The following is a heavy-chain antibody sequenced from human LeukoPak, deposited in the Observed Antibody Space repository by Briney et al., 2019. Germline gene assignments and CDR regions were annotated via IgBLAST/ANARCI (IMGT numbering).Heavy chain of an antibody. D-gene: IGHD3-10*01. CDR3: ARAGWFGGTTDWFDP. CDR2: IHYSGST. J-gene: IGHJ5*02. Sequence: SETLSPTCTVSGGSINNYYWSWIRQPPGKGLEWIGYIHYSGSTNYNPSLKSRVTISVDTSKNEFSLRLRSVTAADTAVYYCARAGWFGGTTDWFDPWGQGTLVTVSS. CDR1: GGSINNYY. V-gene: IGHV4-59*12.